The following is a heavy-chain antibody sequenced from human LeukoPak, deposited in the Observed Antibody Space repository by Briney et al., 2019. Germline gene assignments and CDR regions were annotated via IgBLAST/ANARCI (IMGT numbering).Heavy chain of an antibody. CDR2: ISGSGGST. CDR1: GFTFSSHG. CDR3: AKDQAASSSWGYYYGMDV. J-gene: IGHJ6*02. Sequence: GGSLSLSCAASGFTFSSHGMSWVRQPPGKGLEWVSAISGSGGSTYYADSVKGRFTICSDNSKNTLFLQMNSLRAEDTAVYDCAKDQAASSSWGYYYGMDVWGQGTTVTVSS. V-gene: IGHV3-23*01. D-gene: IGHD6-13*01.